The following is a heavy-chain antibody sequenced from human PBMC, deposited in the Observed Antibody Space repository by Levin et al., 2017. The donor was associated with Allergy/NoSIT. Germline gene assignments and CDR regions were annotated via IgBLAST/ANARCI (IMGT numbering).Heavy chain of an antibody. D-gene: IGHD3-22*01. CDR1: GFTFSSYW. Sequence: GESLKISCAASGFTFSSYWMSWVRQAPGKGLEWVANIKQDGSEKYYVDSVKGRFTISRDNAKNSLYLQMNSLRAEDTAVYYCARDYDSSGLPFDYWGQGTLVTVSS. CDR3: ARDYDSSGLPFDY. V-gene: IGHV3-7*01. CDR2: IKQDGSEK. J-gene: IGHJ4*02.